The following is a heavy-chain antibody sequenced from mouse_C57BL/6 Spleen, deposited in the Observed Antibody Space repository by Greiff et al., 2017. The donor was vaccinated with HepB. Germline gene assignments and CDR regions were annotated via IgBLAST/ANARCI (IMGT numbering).Heavy chain of an antibody. J-gene: IGHJ2*01. CDR1: GFTFSSYA. CDR3: TTCYSDYFDY. V-gene: IGHV5-9-1*02. D-gene: IGHD1-1*01. CDR2: ISSGGDYI. Sequence: DVMLVESGEGLVKPGGSLKLSCAASGFTFSSYAMSWVRQTPEKRLEWVAYISSGGDYIYYADTVKGRFTISRDNARNTLYLQMSRLKSEDTALYYCTTCYSDYFDYWGQGTTLTVSS.